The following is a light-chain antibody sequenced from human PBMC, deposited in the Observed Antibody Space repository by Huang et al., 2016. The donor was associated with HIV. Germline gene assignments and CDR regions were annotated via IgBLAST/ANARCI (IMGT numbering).Light chain of an antibody. V-gene: IGKV1-NL1*01. Sequence: DIQMTQSPSSLSASVGDRVTIICRASQGISKYLAWYQQKPGKAPKLLLYATSKLESGVPSRVSGSGSGMHYTLTISTLQPEDLATYYCQQYQSVPWTFGQGTKVAI. CDR3: QQYQSVPWT. J-gene: IGKJ1*01. CDR2: ATS. CDR1: QGISKY.